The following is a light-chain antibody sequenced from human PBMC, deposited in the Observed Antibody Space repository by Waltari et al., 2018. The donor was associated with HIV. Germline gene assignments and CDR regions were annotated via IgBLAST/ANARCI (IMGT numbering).Light chain of an antibody. J-gene: IGLJ3*02. CDR2: DVD. V-gene: IGLV2-14*03. CDR1: ARPFGLYHF. CDR3: ASFTGDNTVM. Sequence: SAVTQPASVSGLPGQSTTISCPGGARPFGLYHFFPWYQQHSVNPPKLILYDVDSRASGVSDRFSGSMSGNTASLTISGLRAEDEAHYYCASFTGDNTVMFGGGTEVTVL.